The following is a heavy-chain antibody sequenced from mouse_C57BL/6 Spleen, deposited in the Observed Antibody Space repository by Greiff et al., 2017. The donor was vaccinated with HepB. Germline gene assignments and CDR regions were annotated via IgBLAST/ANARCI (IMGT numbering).Heavy chain of an antibody. CDR1: GYTFTDYE. D-gene: IGHD1-1*02. V-gene: IGHV1-15*01. Sequence: VQLQESGAELVRPGASVTLSCKASGYTFTDYEMHWVKQTPVHGLEWIGAIDPETGGTAYNQKFKGKAILTADKSSSTAYMELRSLTSEDSAVYYCTREGIWSFDYWGQGTTLTVSS. CDR2: IDPETGGT. CDR3: TREGIWSFDY. J-gene: IGHJ2*01.